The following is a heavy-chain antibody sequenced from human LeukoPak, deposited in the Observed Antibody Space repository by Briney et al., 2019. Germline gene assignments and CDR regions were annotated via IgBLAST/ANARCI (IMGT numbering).Heavy chain of an antibody. J-gene: IGHJ4*02. CDR2: ISYDGSNK. CDR3: ARGRSGSHHFDS. V-gene: IGHV3-30-3*01. Sequence: GSLRLSCAASGFTFSSYAMHWVRQAPGKGLEWVAVISYDGSNKYYADSVKGRFTISRDNSKSTLYLQMNSLRADDTAVYYCARGRSGSHHFDSWGQGTLVTVPS. CDR1: GFTFSSYA. D-gene: IGHD3-10*01.